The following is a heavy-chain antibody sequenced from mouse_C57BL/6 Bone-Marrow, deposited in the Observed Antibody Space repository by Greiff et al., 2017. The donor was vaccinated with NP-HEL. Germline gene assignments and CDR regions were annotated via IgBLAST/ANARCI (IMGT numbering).Heavy chain of an antibody. CDR1: GFTFSDYG. CDR2: ISSGSSTI. CDR3: ARGPRGGAWFAY. J-gene: IGHJ3*01. Sequence: EVQVVESGGGLVKPGGSLKLSCAASGFTFSDYGMHWVRQAPEKGLEWVAYISSGSSTIYYADTVKGRFTISRDNAKNTLFLQMNRLRSEDTAMDYCARGPRGGAWFAYWGQGTRVTVSA. V-gene: IGHV5-17*01.